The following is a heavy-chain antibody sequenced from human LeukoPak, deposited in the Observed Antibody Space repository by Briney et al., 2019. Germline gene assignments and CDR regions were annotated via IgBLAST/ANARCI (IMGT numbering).Heavy chain of an antibody. CDR3: ARDPGSGWYAGYYYGMDV. V-gene: IGHV3-30*04. Sequence: PGGSLRLSCAASGFTFSSYAMHWVRQAPGKGLEWVAVISYDGSNKYYADSVKGRFTISRDNSKNTLYLQMNSLRAEDTAVYYCARDPGSGWYAGYYYGMDVWGKGTTVTVSS. CDR1: GFTFSSYA. CDR2: ISYDGSNK. D-gene: IGHD6-19*01. J-gene: IGHJ6*04.